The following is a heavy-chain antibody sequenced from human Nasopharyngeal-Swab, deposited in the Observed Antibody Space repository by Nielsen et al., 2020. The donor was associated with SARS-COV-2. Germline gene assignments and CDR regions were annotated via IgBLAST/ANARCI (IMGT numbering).Heavy chain of an antibody. J-gene: IGHJ4*02. V-gene: IGHV3-43*02. CDR3: AKDIRFDPTQIPTALNY. Sequence: WIRQPPGQGLEYVSLISGDGATTYYADSVEGRFTVSRDNYRKSLYLQMNSLRVDDTGLYYCAKDIRFDPTQIPTALNYWGQAILVTVSS. CDR2: ISGDGATT. D-gene: IGHD1-1*01.